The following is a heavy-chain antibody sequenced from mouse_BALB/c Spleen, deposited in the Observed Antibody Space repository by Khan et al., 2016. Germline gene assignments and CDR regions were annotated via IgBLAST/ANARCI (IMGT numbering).Heavy chain of an antibody. CDR3: ARGLYYYGSSYYAMDY. CDR2: IDPPNGNT. D-gene: IGHD1-1*01. CDR1: GLNIKDTY. Sequence: VQLKQSGAELVKSGATVKLSCTASGLNIKDTYMHWLKQWPEQGLEWIGRIDPPNGNTKYDPKFQGKATITADTSSNTAYLQLSSLTSEDTAVYYCARGLYYYGSSYYAMDYWGQGTSVTVSS. J-gene: IGHJ4*01. V-gene: IGHV14-3*02.